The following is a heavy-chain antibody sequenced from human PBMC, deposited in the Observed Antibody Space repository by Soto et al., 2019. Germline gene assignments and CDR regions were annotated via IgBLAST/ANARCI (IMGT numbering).Heavy chain of an antibody. D-gene: IGHD4-17*01. CDR2: IYYSGST. CDR1: GGSISSYY. CDR3: ARGPVTSTPYFDY. Sequence: TLSLTCTVSGGSISSYYWSWIRQPPGKGLEWIGYIYYSGSTNYNPSLKSRVTISVDTSKNQFSLKLSSVTAADTAVYYCARGPVTSTPYFDYWGQGTLVTVSS. J-gene: IGHJ4*02. V-gene: IGHV4-59*01.